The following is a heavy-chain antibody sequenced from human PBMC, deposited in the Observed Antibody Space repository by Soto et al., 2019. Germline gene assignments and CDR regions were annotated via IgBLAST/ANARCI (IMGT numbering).Heavy chain of an antibody. CDR3: AKDMKWGGMTTIHYFDS. J-gene: IGHJ4*02. D-gene: IGHD4-17*01. CDR2: ISGSGGST. V-gene: IGHV3-23*01. CDR1: GFTFSGYA. Sequence: PGGSLRLSCAASGFTFSGYAMSWVRQAPGKGLEWVSAISGSGGSTYYADSVKGRFTISRDNAKNSLFLQMNSLRPGDTALYYCAKDMKWGGMTTIHYFDSWGQGTRDTVSS.